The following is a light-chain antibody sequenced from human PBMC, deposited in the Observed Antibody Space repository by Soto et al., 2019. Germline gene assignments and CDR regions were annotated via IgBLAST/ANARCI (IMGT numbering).Light chain of an antibody. CDR2: GAT. V-gene: IGKV3D-15*03. Sequence: EILMTQSPLTLSVSPGEGATLSCRASQNINSNLAWYQQRPGQAPRVLIYGATSRSSGISDRFSGSGSGTDFTLTINILEPDEVAVYYCQQYKDWPPLTFGGGTRVESK. CDR1: QNINSN. CDR3: QQYKDWPPLT. J-gene: IGKJ4*01.